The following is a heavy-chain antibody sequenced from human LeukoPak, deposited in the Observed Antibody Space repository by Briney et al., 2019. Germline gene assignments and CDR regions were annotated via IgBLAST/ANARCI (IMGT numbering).Heavy chain of an antibody. V-gene: IGHV4-38-2*01. J-gene: IGHJ4*02. CDR1: GYSISSGYY. D-gene: IGHD3-16*02. CDR2: IYHSGST. CDR3: AFPSADYVWGSYRYRGYYFDY. Sequence: PSETLSLTCAVSGYSISSGYYWGWIRQPPGKGLEWIGSIYHSGSTYYNPPLKSRVTISVDTSKNQFSLKLSSVTAADTAVYYCAFPSADYVWGSYRYRGYYFDYWGQGTLVTVSS.